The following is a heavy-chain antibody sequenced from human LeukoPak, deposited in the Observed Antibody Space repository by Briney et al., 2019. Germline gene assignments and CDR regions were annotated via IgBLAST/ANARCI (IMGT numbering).Heavy chain of an antibody. D-gene: IGHD3-22*01. J-gene: IGHJ1*01. Sequence: ASVKVSCKASGYTFTSYDINWVRQATGQGLEWMGWINPNSGGTNYAQKFQGRVTMTRDTSISTAYMELSRLRSDDTAVYYCARDYYDSSGNAYFQHWGQGTLVTVSS. CDR3: ARDYYDSSGNAYFQH. V-gene: IGHV1-2*02. CDR2: INPNSGGT. CDR1: GYTFTSYD.